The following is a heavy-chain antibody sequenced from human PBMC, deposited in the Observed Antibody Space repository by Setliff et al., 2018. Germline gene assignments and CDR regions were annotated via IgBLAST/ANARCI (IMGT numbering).Heavy chain of an antibody. CDR3: ARDGVFYAMDV. V-gene: IGHV3-30*04. J-gene: IGHJ6*02. D-gene: IGHD2-2*01. Sequence: GGSLRLSCAASGFTFSSYALHWVRQAPGKGLEWVTLISYEGIDKYYADSVKGRFTVSRDNSKNSLYLQMNSLRADDTALYYCARDGVFYAMDVWGQGTTVTVSS. CDR2: ISYEGIDK. CDR1: GFTFSSYA.